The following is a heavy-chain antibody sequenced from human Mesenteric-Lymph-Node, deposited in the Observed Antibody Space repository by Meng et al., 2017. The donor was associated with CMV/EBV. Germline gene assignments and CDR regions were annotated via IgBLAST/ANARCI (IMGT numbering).Heavy chain of an antibody. D-gene: IGHD6-13*01. CDR3: ARAGSSYYWYFDS. J-gene: IGHJ4*02. Sequence: SGYTFTSYGISWVRQAPGQGLEWMGWISAYNGHTDYAQKLQGRVTMTTDTSTSTAYMELRSLRSDDTAVYYCARAGSSYYWYFDSWGQGTLVTVSS. CDR2: ISAYNGHT. CDR1: GYTFTSYG. V-gene: IGHV1-18*01.